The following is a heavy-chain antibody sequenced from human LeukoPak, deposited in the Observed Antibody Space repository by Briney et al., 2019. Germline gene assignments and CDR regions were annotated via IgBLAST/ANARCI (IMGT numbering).Heavy chain of an antibody. D-gene: IGHD6-13*01. CDR1: GFTFSSYS. Sequence: GGSLRLSCAASGFTFSSYSMNWVRQAPGKGLEWVSSISSSSSYIYYADSVKGRFTISRDNFKNTLYLQMNSLRAEDTAVYYCAKTHPAAAAFDYWGQGTLVTVSS. CDR2: ISSSSSYI. CDR3: AKTHPAAAAFDY. V-gene: IGHV3-21*01. J-gene: IGHJ4*02.